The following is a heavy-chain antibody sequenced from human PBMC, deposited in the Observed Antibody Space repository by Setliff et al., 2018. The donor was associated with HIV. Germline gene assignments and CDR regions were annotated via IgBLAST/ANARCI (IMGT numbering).Heavy chain of an antibody. V-gene: IGHV4-34*01. CDR1: GGSFSGYY. CDR2: INHSGST. D-gene: IGHD3-22*01. J-gene: IGHJ4*02. CDR3: ARGDYYGSTGYEGLDS. Sequence: SETLSLTCAVYGGSFSGYYWTWIRQPPGKGLEWIGEINHSGSTNSNPSLKSRVTVSVDTSKNQFSLRLTSVTAADTAVYYCARGDYYGSTGYEGLDSWGQGTLVTV.